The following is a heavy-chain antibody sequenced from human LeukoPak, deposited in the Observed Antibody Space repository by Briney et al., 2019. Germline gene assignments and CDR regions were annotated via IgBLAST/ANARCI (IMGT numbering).Heavy chain of an antibody. CDR1: GGTFNSYA. J-gene: IGHJ5*02. V-gene: IGHV1-69*13. CDR2: IIPVFGTA. CDR3: GRGIQSFDP. Sequence: SVKVSCKASGGTFNSYAISWVRQAPGQGLEWMGGIIPVFGTAIYAQNFQGRVTITADESTNTAYMELGTLTSEDTAVYYCGRGIQSFDPWGQGTLVTVSS.